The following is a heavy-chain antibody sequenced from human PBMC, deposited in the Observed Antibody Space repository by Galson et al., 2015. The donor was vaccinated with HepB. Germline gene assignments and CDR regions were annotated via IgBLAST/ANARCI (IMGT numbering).Heavy chain of an antibody. CDR3: ARATITLVEVYQIDV. Sequence: SVKVSCKASGYTFSDYVIYWVRQAPGQGLEWMGRLNPKHGGANYAPKFQGRVTMTRDMSISTAYMELNSLRLDDTAMYFCARATITLVEVYQIDVWGKGTTVIVSS. CDR1: GYTFSDYV. D-gene: IGHD3-10*01. J-gene: IGHJ6*03. V-gene: IGHV1-2*06. CDR2: LNPKHGGA.